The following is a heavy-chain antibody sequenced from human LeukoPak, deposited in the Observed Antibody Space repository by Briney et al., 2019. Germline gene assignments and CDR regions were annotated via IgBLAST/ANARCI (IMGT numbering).Heavy chain of an antibody. CDR1: GFTFSSYA. V-gene: IGHV3-23*01. Sequence: GGPLRLSCAASGFTFSSYAMSWVRQAPGKGLEWVSAISGSGGSTYYADSVKGRFTISRDNSKNTLYLQMNSLRAEDTAVYYCAKGHNYYGSYESLGYWGQGTLVTVSS. D-gene: IGHD3-10*01. CDR2: ISGSGGST. CDR3: AKGHNYYGSYESLGY. J-gene: IGHJ4*02.